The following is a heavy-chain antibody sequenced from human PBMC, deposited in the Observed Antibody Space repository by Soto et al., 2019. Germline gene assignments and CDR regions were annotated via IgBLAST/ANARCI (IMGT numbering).Heavy chain of an antibody. J-gene: IGHJ4*02. V-gene: IGHV4-30-4*01. CDR2: IDFTGTT. Sequence: QVQLQESGPGLVNPSQTLSLTCTVSNDSINSGDYYWSWIRQPPGKGLQWIGYIDFTGTTSYNPSLKSRFAISVDTSKNQYSLMLTSVTAADTAFYYFDRFVGYYDSSGDFDYWGQGTLVTVSS. D-gene: IGHD3-22*01. CDR3: DRFVGYYDSSGDFDY. CDR1: NDSINSGDYY.